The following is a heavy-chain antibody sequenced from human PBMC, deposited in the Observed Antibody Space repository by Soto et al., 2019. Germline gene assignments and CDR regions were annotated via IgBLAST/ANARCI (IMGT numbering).Heavy chain of an antibody. Sequence: SETLSLTCTVSGGSISSYYWSWIRQPPGKGLEWIGYIYYSGSTNYNPSLKSRVTISVDTSKNQFSLKLSSVTAADTAVYYCARGGSYSYGRGNFDYWGQGTLVTVSS. J-gene: IGHJ4*02. CDR1: GGSISSYY. D-gene: IGHD1-26*01. V-gene: IGHV4-59*01. CDR2: IYYSGST. CDR3: ARGGSYSYGRGNFDY.